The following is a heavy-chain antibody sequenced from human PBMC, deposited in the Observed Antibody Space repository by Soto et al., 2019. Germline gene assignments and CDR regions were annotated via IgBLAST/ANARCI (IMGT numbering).Heavy chain of an antibody. Sequence: ASVKFSCKASGYTFTSYDINWVRQTTGQGLEWMGWMNPNSGNTGYAQKFQGRVTMTRNTSISTAYMELSSLRSEDTAVYYCASWAHSSGWKYDYWGQGTLVTVSS. CDR1: GYTFTSYD. J-gene: IGHJ4*02. CDR3: ASWAHSSGWKYDY. D-gene: IGHD6-19*01. V-gene: IGHV1-8*01. CDR2: MNPNSGNT.